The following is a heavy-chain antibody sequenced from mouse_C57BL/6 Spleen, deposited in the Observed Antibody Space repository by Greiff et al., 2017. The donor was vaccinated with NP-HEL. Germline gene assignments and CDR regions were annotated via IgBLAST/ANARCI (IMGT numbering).Heavy chain of an antibody. CDR3: SRCNCDLYFDV. Sequence: VQLQQSGAELARPGASVKMSCKASGYNFTSYTMHWVNQRPGQGLEWIGYINPSSGYTKYNQKFKDKATLTADKSSSTAYMQLSSLTSEDSAAYYCSRCNCDLYFDVWGTGTTVTVSS. J-gene: IGHJ1*03. CDR1: GYNFTSYT. D-gene: IGHD2-1*01. CDR2: INPSSGYT. V-gene: IGHV1-4*01.